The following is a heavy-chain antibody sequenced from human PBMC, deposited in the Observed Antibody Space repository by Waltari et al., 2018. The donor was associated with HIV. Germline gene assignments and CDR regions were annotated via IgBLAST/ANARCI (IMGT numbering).Heavy chain of an antibody. CDR1: GFTFRIAW. CDR3: STFSVSGAFDF. V-gene: IGHV3-15*01. J-gene: IGHJ3*01. Sequence: EVQLKESGGGLVEPGGSLRLSCAASGFTFRIAWMAWVRQAPGKGLECVGRIKSNTDGGTTDYAVPVKGRFTISRDDSRNTLFLQMNTLSTEDTAIYYCSTFSVSGAFDFWGQGTKVTVSS. D-gene: IGHD3-16*02. CDR2: IKSNTDGGTT.